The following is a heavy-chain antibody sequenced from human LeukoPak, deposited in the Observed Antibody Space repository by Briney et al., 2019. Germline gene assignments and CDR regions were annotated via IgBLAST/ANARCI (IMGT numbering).Heavy chain of an antibody. CDR3: AKGYYYGSGSYISYFDY. J-gene: IGHJ4*02. D-gene: IGHD3-10*01. V-gene: IGHV3-9*01. CDR1: GFTFDDYA. Sequence: GGSLRLSCAASGFTFDDYAMPWVRHAPGKGLEWVSGISWNSGSIGYADSVKGRFTISRDNAKNSLYLQMNSLRAEDTALYYCAKGYYYGSGSYISYFDYWGQGTLVTVSS. CDR2: ISWNSGSI.